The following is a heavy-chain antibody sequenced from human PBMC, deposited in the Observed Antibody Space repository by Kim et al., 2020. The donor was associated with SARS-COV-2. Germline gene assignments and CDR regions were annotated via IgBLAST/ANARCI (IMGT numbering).Heavy chain of an antibody. CDR3: ARNGDNTCYFVN. D-gene: IGHD3-22*01. J-gene: IGHJ4*02. CDR1: GFTFSSFS. CDR2: INTGGSSM. Sequence: GGSLRLSCAASGFTFSSFSMNWVRQTPGKGLEWVSFINTGGSSMYYAESVKGRFTISRDNAKNSVFLQMNSLRDEDTAVYYCARNGDNTCYFVNWGQGTLVTVSS. V-gene: IGHV3-48*02.